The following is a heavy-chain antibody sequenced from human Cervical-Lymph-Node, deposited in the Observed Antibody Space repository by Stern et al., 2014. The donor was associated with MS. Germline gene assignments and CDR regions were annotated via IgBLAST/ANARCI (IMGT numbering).Heavy chain of an antibody. CDR2: IYNSGNA. CDR3: ARGISSSRYTYGMDV. J-gene: IGHJ6*02. CDR1: GGSFSSDY. V-gene: IGHV4-59*01. Sequence: LQLQESGPGVVKPSETLALTSTVSGGSFSSDYWSWVRQPPGKGLEWIGGIYNSGNAKYNPSLKSRVTISIDTSKNQLSLNLSSVTAADTAVYFCARGISSSRYTYGMDVWGQGTTVTVSS. D-gene: IGHD6-13*01.